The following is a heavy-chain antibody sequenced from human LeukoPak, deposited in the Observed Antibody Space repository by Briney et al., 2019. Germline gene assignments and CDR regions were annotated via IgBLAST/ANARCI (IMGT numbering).Heavy chain of an antibody. CDR3: AADPRGIGSNWFDP. CDR2: IVVGSGNT. J-gene: IGHJ5*02. Sequence: SVTLCCKASGFTFSSSAMQWVRQARGQRLEWIGWIVVGSGNTKYAQKMQERVTITRDMSTSTAYMELSSLRSEDTAVYYCAADPRGIGSNWFDPWGQGTLVTVSS. V-gene: IGHV1-58*02. CDR1: GFTFSSSA. D-gene: IGHD3-10*01.